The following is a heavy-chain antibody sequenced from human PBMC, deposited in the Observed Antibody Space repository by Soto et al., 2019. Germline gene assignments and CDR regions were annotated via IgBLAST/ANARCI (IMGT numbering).Heavy chain of an antibody. D-gene: IGHD4-4*01. CDR2: INSDGIRT. CDR3: ARETYSGLYFGY. V-gene: IGHV3-74*01. CDR1: GFTFTDYW. J-gene: IGHJ4*02. Sequence: PGGSLRLSCAASGFTFTDYWTHWVRQAPWKGLVWISRINSDGIRTSYADSVTGRFTISRDNAKNTLYVQMNSLRVEDTALCECARETYSGLYFGYWGQGTLVTVSS.